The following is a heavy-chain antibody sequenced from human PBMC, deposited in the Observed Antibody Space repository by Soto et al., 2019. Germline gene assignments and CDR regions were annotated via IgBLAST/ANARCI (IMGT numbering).Heavy chain of an antibody. Sequence: GGSLRLSCAASGFTFSNYAMSWVRQAPGKGLEWVSGISGSGDRTNYADSVKGRFTISRDNSKNTLYLQMNTLRAEDTAVYYCAKALSLGGDYWGRGTLVTVSS. V-gene: IGHV3-23*01. D-gene: IGHD3-16*01. J-gene: IGHJ4*02. CDR3: AKALSLGGDY. CDR1: GFTFSNYA. CDR2: ISGSGDRT.